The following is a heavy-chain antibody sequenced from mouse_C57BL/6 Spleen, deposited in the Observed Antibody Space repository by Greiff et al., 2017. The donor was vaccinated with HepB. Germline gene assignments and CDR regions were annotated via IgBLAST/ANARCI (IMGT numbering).Heavy chain of an antibody. D-gene: IGHD1-1*01. CDR1: GYTFTSYW. Sequence: QVQLQQPGAELVKPGASVKLSCKASGYTFTSYWMHWVKQRPGQGLEWIGMIHPNSGSTNYNEKFKSKATLTVDKSSSTAYMQLSSLTSEDSAVYYCVSIYYYGSSYSGGYYFDYWGQGTTLTVSS. CDR3: VSIYYYGSSYSGGYYFDY. CDR2: IHPNSGST. J-gene: IGHJ2*01. V-gene: IGHV1-64*01.